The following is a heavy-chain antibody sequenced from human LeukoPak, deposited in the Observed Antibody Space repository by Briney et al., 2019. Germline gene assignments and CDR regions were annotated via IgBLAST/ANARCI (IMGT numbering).Heavy chain of an antibody. CDR1: GGTFSSYA. CDR3: ARQDSHNWNHGSKGAFDI. D-gene: IGHD1-20*01. V-gene: IGHV1-69*05. CDR2: IIPIFGTA. Sequence: SVKVSCKASGGTFSSYAISWVRQAPGQGLEWMGGIIPIFGTANYAQKFQGRVTITTDESTSTAYMELSSLRSEDTAVYYCARQDSHNWNHGSKGAFDIWGQGTMVTVSS. J-gene: IGHJ3*02.